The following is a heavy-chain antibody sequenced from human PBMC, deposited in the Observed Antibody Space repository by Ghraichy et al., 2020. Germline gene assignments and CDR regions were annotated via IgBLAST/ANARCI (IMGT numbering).Heavy chain of an antibody. Sequence: GGSLRLSCAASGFTFSSYGMHWVRQAPGKGLEWVAVIWYDGSNKYYADSVKGRFTISRDNSKNTLYLQMNSLRAEDTAVYYCARAEYSSSPWPGGCFDYWGQGTLVTVSS. CDR3: ARAEYSSSPWPGGCFDY. CDR1: GFTFSSYG. J-gene: IGHJ4*02. D-gene: IGHD6-6*01. V-gene: IGHV3-33*01. CDR2: IWYDGSNK.